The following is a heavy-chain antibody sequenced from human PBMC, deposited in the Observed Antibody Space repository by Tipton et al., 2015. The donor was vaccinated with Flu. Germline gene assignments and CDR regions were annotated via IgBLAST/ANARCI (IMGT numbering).Heavy chain of an antibody. J-gene: IGHJ4*02. V-gene: IGHV4-39*01. CDR1: SGSIRSTNYF. Sequence: TLSLTCTVSSGSIRSTNYFCAWIRQPPGKRLELIGSIYPSGTTYYNPSLKSRVTISVDTSKSQFSLMLGSVTAADTAVYYCAGSTVTYPHFDYWGQGALVTVSS. CDR2: IYPSGTT. D-gene: IGHD2-2*02. CDR3: AGSTVTYPHFDY.